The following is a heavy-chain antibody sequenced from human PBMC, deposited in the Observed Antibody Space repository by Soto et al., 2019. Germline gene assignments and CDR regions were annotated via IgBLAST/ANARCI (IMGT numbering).Heavy chain of an antibody. CDR2: INHSGST. D-gene: IGHD3-3*01. CDR3: ARSIYDFWSGYYFPLDY. J-gene: IGHJ4*02. V-gene: IGHV4-34*01. Sequence: SETLSLTCAVYGGSFSGYYWSWIRQPPGKGLEWIGEINHSGSTNYNPSLKSRVTISVDTFKNQFSLKLSSVTAADTAVYYCARSIYDFWSGYYFPLDYWGQGTLVTVSS. CDR1: GGSFSGYY.